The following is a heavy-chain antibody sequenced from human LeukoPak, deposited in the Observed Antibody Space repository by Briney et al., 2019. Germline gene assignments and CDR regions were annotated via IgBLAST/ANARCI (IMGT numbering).Heavy chain of an antibody. Sequence: GGSLTLSCAASGFTFSSYWMSWVRQAPGKGLEWVANIKQDGSEKYYVSSVKGRFTISRDNAKNSLYLQMNSLRAEGTAVYYCASREKYGDIDYWGQGTLVTVSS. J-gene: IGHJ4*02. CDR1: GFTFSSYW. D-gene: IGHD4-17*01. CDR3: ASREKYGDIDY. CDR2: IKQDGSEK. V-gene: IGHV3-7*01.